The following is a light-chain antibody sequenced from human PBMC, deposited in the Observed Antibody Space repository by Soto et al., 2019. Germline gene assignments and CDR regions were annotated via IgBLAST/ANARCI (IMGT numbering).Light chain of an antibody. Sequence: DIQMTQSPSTLSAFVGDRVTITCRASQSIGRWLAWYQQKPGKAPKLLIYDAPSLESGVPSRFSGSGSGTEFTLTISSLQPDDFATYYCQQYNTYSPERTFGQGTKVEVK. CDR1: QSIGRW. CDR2: DAP. J-gene: IGKJ1*01. CDR3: QQYNTYSPERT. V-gene: IGKV1-5*01.